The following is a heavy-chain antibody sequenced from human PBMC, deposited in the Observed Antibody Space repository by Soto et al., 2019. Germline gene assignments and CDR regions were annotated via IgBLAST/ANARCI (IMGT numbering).Heavy chain of an antibody. CDR1: GDTPSGNCAG. Sequence: QTLLLSCAMSGDTPSGNCAGSSCVGASPSRGLEWLGRKFYRSKWYYEYAVSVRGRITTNPDTSKNQSYLLLNSVTPEAAAVYCWSKGEQCSRRIIDYWGQGTLVTVSS. J-gene: IGHJ4*01. D-gene: IGHD2-2*01. CDR3: SKGEQCSRRIIDY. V-gene: IGHV6-1*01. CDR2: KFYRSKWYY.